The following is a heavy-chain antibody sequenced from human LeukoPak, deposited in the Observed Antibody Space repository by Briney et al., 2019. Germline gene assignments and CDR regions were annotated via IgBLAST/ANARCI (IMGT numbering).Heavy chain of an antibody. V-gene: IGHV3-23*01. CDR2: ISGSGGST. J-gene: IGHJ4*02. CDR1: GFTFSSYA. Sequence: GGSLRLSCAASGFTFSSYAMSWVRQAPGKGLEWVSAISGSGGSTYYAGSVKRRFTISRDNSKNTLYLQMNSLRAEETAVYYCAKLGGWYYFDYWGQGTLVTVSS. D-gene: IGHD6-19*01. CDR3: AKLGGWYYFDY.